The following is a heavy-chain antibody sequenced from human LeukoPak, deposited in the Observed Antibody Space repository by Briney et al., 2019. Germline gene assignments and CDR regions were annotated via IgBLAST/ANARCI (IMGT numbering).Heavy chain of an antibody. CDR1: GFNFNNYA. CDR3: AKDRGLYDILTGYDDAFDI. Sequence: GGSLRLSCVASGFNFNNYAMNWVRQAPGKRLEWVSSFVGVRPDTYHAESVKGRFTMSRDNSKSTVYLQMNNLRVEDTAVYYCAKDRGLYDILTGYDDAFDIWGQGTMVTVSS. V-gene: IGHV3-23*01. D-gene: IGHD3-9*01. J-gene: IGHJ3*02. CDR2: FVGVRPDT.